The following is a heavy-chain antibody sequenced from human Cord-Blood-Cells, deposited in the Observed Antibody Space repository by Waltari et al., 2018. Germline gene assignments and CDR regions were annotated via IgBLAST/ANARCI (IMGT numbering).Heavy chain of an antibody. Sequence: EVQLVEYGGGLVQPGGSLRISCAAFGFTFSSYAMSWVRQAPGKGLGCVSAISGSGGSTYYADSVKGRFTISRDNSKNTLYLQMNSLRAEDTAVYYCAKDKRAFDIWGQGTMVTVSS. CDR3: AKDKRAFDI. CDR1: GFTFSSYA. J-gene: IGHJ3*02. V-gene: IGHV3-23*04. CDR2: ISGSGGST.